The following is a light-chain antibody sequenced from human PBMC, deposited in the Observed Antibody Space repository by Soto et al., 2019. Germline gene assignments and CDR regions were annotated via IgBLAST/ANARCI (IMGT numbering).Light chain of an antibody. V-gene: IGLV2-23*02. Sequence: QSVLTQPASVSGSPGQWITISCAGTSSDVGNYNLVSWYQQHPGKAPKLMIYAVIKRPSGVSNRFSGSKSGNTASLSISGLQAEEEAVYYCCSYAGSSTVKFGGGTKLTVL. CDR1: SSDVGNYNL. J-gene: IGLJ2*01. CDR2: AVI. CDR3: CSYAGSSTVK.